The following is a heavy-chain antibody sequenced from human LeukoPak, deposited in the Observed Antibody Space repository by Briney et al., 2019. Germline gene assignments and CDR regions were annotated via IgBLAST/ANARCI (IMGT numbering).Heavy chain of an antibody. D-gene: IGHD6-13*01. CDR2: IKQDGSEK. V-gene: IGHV3-7*01. CDR1: GFTFSSYW. CDR3: ARDASGIAALGPFDY. Sequence: GGSLRLSCAASGFTFSSYWMSWVRQAPGKGLEWVANIKQDGSEKYYVDSVKGRFTISRDNAKNSLYLQMNSLRAEDTAVYYCARDASGIAALGPFDYWGQGTLVTVSS. J-gene: IGHJ4*02.